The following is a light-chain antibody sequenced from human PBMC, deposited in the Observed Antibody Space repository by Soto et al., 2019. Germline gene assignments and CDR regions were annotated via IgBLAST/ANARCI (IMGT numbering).Light chain of an antibody. Sequence: EIVLTQSPGTLSLSPGERATLSCRASQSGSSNYLAWCQQKPGQAPRLLIYGASIRATGIPDRFSGSGSGTDFTLTISRLEPEDFAVYYCQQYGNSPWTFGQGTTVEIK. J-gene: IGKJ1*01. CDR1: QSGSSNY. CDR2: GAS. V-gene: IGKV3-20*01. CDR3: QQYGNSPWT.